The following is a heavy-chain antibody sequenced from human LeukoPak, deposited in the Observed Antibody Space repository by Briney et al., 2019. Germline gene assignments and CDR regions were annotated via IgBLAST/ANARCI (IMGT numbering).Heavy chain of an antibody. CDR1: GFTFGSHA. V-gene: IGHV3-23*01. J-gene: IGHJ4*02. CDR3: AKDIWGYTYGALDY. Sequence: GGSLRLSCAVSGFTFGSHAMSWVRQAPGKGLEWVSAISGSGSSTYYADSVKGRFTISRDNSKNTLYLQMNSLRAEDTALYYCAKDIWGYTYGALDYWGQGTLVTVSS. D-gene: IGHD5-18*01. CDR2: ISGSGSST.